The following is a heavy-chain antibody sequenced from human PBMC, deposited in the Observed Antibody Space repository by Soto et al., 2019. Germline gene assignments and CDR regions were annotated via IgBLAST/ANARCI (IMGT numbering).Heavy chain of an antibody. Sequence: SVKVSCKASGGTFSSYTISWVRQAPGQGLEWMGRIIPILGIANYAQKFQGRVTITADKSTSTAYMELSSLRSEDTAVYYCASDLLDTAMVTSGAYYYYYGMDVWGQGTTVTVSS. D-gene: IGHD5-18*01. J-gene: IGHJ6*02. CDR2: IIPILGIA. V-gene: IGHV1-69*02. CDR1: GGTFSSYT. CDR3: ASDLLDTAMVTSGAYYYYYGMDV.